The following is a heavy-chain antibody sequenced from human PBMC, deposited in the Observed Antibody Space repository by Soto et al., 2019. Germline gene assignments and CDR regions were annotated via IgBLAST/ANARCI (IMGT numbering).Heavy chain of an antibody. CDR1: GFTFTNFG. J-gene: IGHJ4*02. CDR2: IWYDGSHE. CDR3: ARNHNYPDFSGHFYGDGGLDS. V-gene: IGHV3-33*01. D-gene: IGHD3-22*01. Sequence: QVQLVESGGGVVQTGTSLRLSCAASGFTFTNFGMHWVRQAPGKGLEWVAVIWYDGSHESYADSVKGRFTISRDSARSTLYLQMSSLRGEDTALYYCARNHNYPDFSGHFYGDGGLDSWGPGTLVTVSS.